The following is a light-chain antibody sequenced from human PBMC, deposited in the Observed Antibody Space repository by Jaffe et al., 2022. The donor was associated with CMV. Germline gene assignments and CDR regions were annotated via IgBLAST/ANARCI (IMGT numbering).Light chain of an antibody. Sequence: DIQMTQSPSPLSASVGDSVTITCQASQDISTYLNWYQQRPGRAPKVLINDASNLQSGVPSRFSGGGSGTDFTLTISSLQPEDIATYYCQQYDNLPYTFGQGTSLDIK. CDR2: DAS. J-gene: IGKJ2*01. CDR1: QDISTY. CDR3: QQYDNLPYT. V-gene: IGKV1-33*01.